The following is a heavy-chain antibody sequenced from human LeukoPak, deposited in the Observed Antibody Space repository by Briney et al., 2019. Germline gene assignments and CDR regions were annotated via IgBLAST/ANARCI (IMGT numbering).Heavy chain of an antibody. CDR1: GGSISSGGYY. V-gene: IGHV4-31*11. Sequence: SETLSLTCAVSGGSISSGGYYWSWIRQHPGTGLEWIGYIYYSGSTYYNPSLKSRVTISVDTSKNQFSLKLSSVTAADTAVYYCARGVPMRAVWSGYSLYYFDYWGQGTLVTVSS. D-gene: IGHD3-3*01. J-gene: IGHJ4*02. CDR3: ARGVPMRAVWSGYSLYYFDY. CDR2: IYYSGST.